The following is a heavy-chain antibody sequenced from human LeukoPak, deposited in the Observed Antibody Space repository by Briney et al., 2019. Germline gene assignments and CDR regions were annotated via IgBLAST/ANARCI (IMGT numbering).Heavy chain of an antibody. CDR3: AAQGGGAVGATLDYYYYMDV. J-gene: IGHJ6*03. CDR2: IIPIFGTA. D-gene: IGHD1-26*01. V-gene: IGHV1-69*13. CDR1: GGTFSSHA. Sequence: ASVKVSCKASGGTFSSHAISWLRQAPGQGLEWMGGIIPIFGTANYAQKFQGRVTITADESTSTAYMELSSLRSEDTAVYYCAAQGGGAVGATLDYYYYMDVWGKGTTVTVSS.